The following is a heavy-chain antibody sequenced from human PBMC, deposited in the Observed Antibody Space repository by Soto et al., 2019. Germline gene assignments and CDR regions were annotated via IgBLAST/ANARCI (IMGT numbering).Heavy chain of an antibody. J-gene: IGHJ6*02. CDR3: AKDFVGYCSSTSCYGGYYYYGMDV. CDR1: GFTFDDYA. D-gene: IGHD2-2*01. Sequence: EVQLVESGGVVVQPGGSLRLSCAASGFTFDDYAMHWVRQAPGKGLEWVSLISWDGGSTYYADSVKGRFTISRDNSKNSLYLQMNSMRAEDTALCYCAKDFVGYCSSTSCYGGYYYYGMDVWGQGTTVTVSS. V-gene: IGHV3-43D*04. CDR2: ISWDGGST.